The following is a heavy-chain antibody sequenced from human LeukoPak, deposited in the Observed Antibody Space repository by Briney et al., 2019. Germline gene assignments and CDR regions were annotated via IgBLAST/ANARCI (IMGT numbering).Heavy chain of an antibody. Sequence: GGSLRLSCAASGFTFSSYSINWVRQAPGKGLEWVSYISSSSSTIYYADSVKGRFTISRDNAKNSLYLQMNSLRDEDTAVYYCARGSESYGDYTGDYWGQGTLVTVSS. V-gene: IGHV3-48*02. J-gene: IGHJ4*02. CDR3: ARGSESYGDYTGDY. D-gene: IGHD4-17*01. CDR2: ISSSSSTI. CDR1: GFTFSSYS.